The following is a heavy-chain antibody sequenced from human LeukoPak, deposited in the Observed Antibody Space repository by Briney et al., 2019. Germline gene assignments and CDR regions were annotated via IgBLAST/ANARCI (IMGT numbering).Heavy chain of an antibody. J-gene: IGHJ3*02. CDR1: GYTFSNYG. Sequence: ASVKVSCKASGYTFSNYGISWVRQAPGQGLEWMGWISVYNGNTNHAQKVQGRVTMTTDTSTNTAYMELRSLRSDDTAVYYCARDRRYFDWLLSIRDAFDIWGQGTMVTVSS. D-gene: IGHD3-9*01. CDR3: ARDRRYFDWLLSIRDAFDI. CDR2: ISVYNGNT. V-gene: IGHV1-18*01.